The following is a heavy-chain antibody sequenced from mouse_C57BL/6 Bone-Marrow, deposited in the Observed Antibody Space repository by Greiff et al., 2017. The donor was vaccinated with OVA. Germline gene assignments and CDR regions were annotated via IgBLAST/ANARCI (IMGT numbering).Heavy chain of an antibody. CDR1: GYTFTDYY. J-gene: IGHJ2*01. Sequence: EVQLQQSGPELVKPGASVKISCKASGYTFTDYYMNWVKQSHGKSLEWIGDINPNNGGTSYNQKFKGKATLTVDKSSSTAYMELRSLTSEDSAVYYCAIIYYWFFDYWGQGTTLTVSS. D-gene: IGHD2-14*01. V-gene: IGHV1-26*01. CDR3: AIIYYWFFDY. CDR2: INPNNGGT.